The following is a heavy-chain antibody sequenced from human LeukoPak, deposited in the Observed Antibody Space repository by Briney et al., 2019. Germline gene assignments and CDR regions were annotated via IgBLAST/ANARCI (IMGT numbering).Heavy chain of an antibody. J-gene: IGHJ4*02. CDR3: VRGRLLRSTNYFYY. Sequence: PGGSLRLSCAASGFTVNNYEMHWVRQAPGKGLEWISYINEGATTINYADSVWGRFTISRDNAQNSVHLQMNSLRDEDTAVYYCVRGRLLRSTNYFYYWGQGALVTVSS. CDR2: INEGATTI. D-gene: IGHD2-21*02. V-gene: IGHV3-48*03. CDR1: GFTVNNYE.